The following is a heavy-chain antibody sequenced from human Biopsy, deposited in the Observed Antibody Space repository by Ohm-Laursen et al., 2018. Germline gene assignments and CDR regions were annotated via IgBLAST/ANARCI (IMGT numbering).Heavy chain of an antibody. CDR2: IKSVGSWT. V-gene: IGHV3-74*01. D-gene: IGHD2-15*01. CDR3: VSFLKDLNMAV. J-gene: IGHJ6*02. Sequence: SLRLSCAASGFTFNAYWMYWVRQVPGKGLVWVSHIKSVGSWTNYADSVKSRFTISRDNAKNTLYLQMNSLRAEDTAVYYCVSFLKDLNMAVWGQGTTVTVSS. CDR1: GFTFNAYW.